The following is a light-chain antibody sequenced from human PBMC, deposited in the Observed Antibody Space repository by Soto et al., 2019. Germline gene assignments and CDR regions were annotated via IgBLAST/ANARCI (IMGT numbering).Light chain of an antibody. V-gene: IGKV1-5*03. CDR2: KAS. CDR1: QTISSW. CDR3: QHYNSYSEA. Sequence: DIQMTQSPSSVSASVGDSVTITCRASQTISSWLAWYQQKPGKAPKLLIYKASTLKSGVPSRFSGSGSGTEFTLTISSLQPDDFATYYCQHYNSYSEALGQGTKV. J-gene: IGKJ1*01.